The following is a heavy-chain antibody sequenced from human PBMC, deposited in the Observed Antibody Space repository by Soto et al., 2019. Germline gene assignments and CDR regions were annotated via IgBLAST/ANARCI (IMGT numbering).Heavy chain of an antibody. CDR2: ISYDGSNK. CDR3: ARATVTTYYYYYGMDV. V-gene: IGHV3-30-3*01. D-gene: IGHD4-17*01. J-gene: IGHJ6*02. CDR1: GFTFSSYA. Sequence: QVQLVESGGGVVQPGRSLRLSCAASGFTFSSYAMHWVRQAPGKGLEWVAVISYDGSNKYYADSVKGRFTISRDNSKNTLYLQMNSLRAEDTAVYYCARATVTTYYYYYGMDVWGQGTTVTVSS.